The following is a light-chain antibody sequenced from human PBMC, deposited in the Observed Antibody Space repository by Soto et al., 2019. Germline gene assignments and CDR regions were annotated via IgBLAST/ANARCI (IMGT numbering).Light chain of an antibody. CDR2: AAS. V-gene: IGKV1-27*01. CDR3: QKYNSAPQT. Sequence: DIQMTQSPSSLSASVGDRVTIICRASQGISNYLAWYQQKPGKVPKVLIYAASTLQSGVPSRFSGSGSGTDFTLTISSLQPEDVATYYCQKYNSAPQTFGQGTKVEIK. J-gene: IGKJ1*01. CDR1: QGISNY.